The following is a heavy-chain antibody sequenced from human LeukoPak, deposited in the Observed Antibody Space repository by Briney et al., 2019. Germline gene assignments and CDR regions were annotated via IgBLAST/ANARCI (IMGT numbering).Heavy chain of an antibody. D-gene: IGHD2-15*01. CDR3: ARGGLYCSGGSCYSYVDY. J-gene: IGHJ4*02. CDR1: GGSFRGYY. V-gene: IGHV4-34*01. Sequence: PSETLSLTCAVYGGSFRGYYWSWIRQPPGKGLEWIGEINHSGSTNYNPSLKSRVTISVDTSKNQFSLKLSSVTAADTAVYYCARGGLYCSGGSCYSYVDYWGQGTLVTVSS. CDR2: INHSGST.